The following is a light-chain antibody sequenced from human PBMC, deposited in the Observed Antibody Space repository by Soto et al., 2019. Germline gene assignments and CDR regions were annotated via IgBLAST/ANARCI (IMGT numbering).Light chain of an antibody. CDR1: QSISSSY. CDR2: GAS. Sequence: EIVLTQSPGTLSLSPGKRATLSCRASQSISSSYLAWYQQRPGQAPRLLIYGASSRATGIPDGFSGSGSGTEFTLTISRLEPEDFAVYYCQQYGSSSWTFGQGNKVDIK. CDR3: QQYGSSSWT. V-gene: IGKV3-20*01. J-gene: IGKJ1*01.